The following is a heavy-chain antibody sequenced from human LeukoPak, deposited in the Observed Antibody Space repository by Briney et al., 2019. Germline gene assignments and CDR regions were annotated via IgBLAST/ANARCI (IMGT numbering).Heavy chain of an antibody. D-gene: IGHD3-3*01. J-gene: IGHJ4*02. CDR2: ISWNSGSI. CDR1: GFTFDDYA. CDR3: AKGGDYDFWSGYYLFDY. V-gene: IGHV3-9*01. Sequence: PGGSLRLSCAASGFTFDDYAMHWVRQAPGKGLKWSSVISWNSGSIGYADSVKGRFTISRDNAKNSLYLQMNSLRAEDTALYYCAKGGDYDFWSGYYLFDYWGQGTLVTVSS.